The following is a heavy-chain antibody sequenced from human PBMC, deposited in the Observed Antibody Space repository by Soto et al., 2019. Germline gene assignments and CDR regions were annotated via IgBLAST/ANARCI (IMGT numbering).Heavy chain of an antibody. CDR2: INHSGST. V-gene: IGHV4-34*01. CDR1: GGSFSGYY. Sequence: SETLSLTCAVYGGSFSGYYWSWIRQPPGKGLEWIGEINHSGSTNYNPSLKSRVTISVDTSKNQFSLKLSSVTAADTAVYYCARASPASYCSSTSCYPQSFDYLGQGTLVTVSS. CDR3: ARASPASYCSSTSCYPQSFDY. J-gene: IGHJ4*02. D-gene: IGHD2-2*01.